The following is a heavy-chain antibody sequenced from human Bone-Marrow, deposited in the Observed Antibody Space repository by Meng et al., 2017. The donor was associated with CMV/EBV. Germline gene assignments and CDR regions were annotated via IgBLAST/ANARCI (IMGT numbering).Heavy chain of an antibody. Sequence: GESLKISCAASGFTFSSYGMHWVRQAPGKGLEWVAFIRYDGSNKYYADSVKGRFTISRDNSKNTLYLQMNSLRAEDTAVHYCAKDYQRSSPYGMDVWGQGTTVTVSS. J-gene: IGHJ6*02. V-gene: IGHV3-30*02. CDR1: GFTFSSYG. CDR2: IRYDGSNK. D-gene: IGHD1-26*01. CDR3: AKDYQRSSPYGMDV.